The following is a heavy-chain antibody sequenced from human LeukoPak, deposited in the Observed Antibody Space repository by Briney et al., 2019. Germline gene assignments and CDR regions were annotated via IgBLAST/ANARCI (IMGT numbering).Heavy chain of an antibody. CDR2: IYSGGST. V-gene: IGHV3-53*01. CDR3: ARELSAFDI. D-gene: IGHD3-10*01. CDR1: GFTFSSSW. J-gene: IGHJ3*02. Sequence: PGGSLRLSCAATGFTFSSSWMTWVRQAPGKGLEWVSVIYSGGSTYYADSVKGRFTISRDNSKNTLYLQMNSLRAEDTAVYYCARELSAFDIWGQGTMVTVSS.